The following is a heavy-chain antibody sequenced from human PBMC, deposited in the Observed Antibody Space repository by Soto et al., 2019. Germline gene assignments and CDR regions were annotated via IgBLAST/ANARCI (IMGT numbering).Heavy chain of an antibody. CDR2: IIPIFGTA. V-gene: IGHV1-69*13. Sequence: ASVKVSCKASGGTFSSYAISWVRQAPGQGLEWMGGIIPIFGTANYAQKFQGRVTITADESTSTAYMELSSLRSEDTAVYYCAREYCSSTSCYRDYYYYYGMDVWGQGTTVTVSS. D-gene: IGHD2-2*02. CDR3: AREYCSSTSCYRDYYYYYGMDV. CDR1: GGTFSSYA. J-gene: IGHJ6*02.